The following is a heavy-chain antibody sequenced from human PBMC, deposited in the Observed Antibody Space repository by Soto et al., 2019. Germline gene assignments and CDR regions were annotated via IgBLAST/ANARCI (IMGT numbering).Heavy chain of an antibody. J-gene: IGHJ4*02. CDR1: GFTFSSYA. Sequence: GSLRLSCAASGFTFSSYAMHWVRQAPGKGLEWVAVISYDGSNKYYADSVKGRFTISRDNSKNTLYLQMNSLRAEDTAVYYCARDRRGYSYGIFDYWGQGTLVTVSS. CDR2: ISYDGSNK. D-gene: IGHD5-18*01. CDR3: ARDRRGYSYGIFDY. V-gene: IGHV3-30-3*01.